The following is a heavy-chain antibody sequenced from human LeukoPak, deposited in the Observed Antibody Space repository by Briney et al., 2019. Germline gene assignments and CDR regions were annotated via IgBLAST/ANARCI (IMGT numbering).Heavy chain of an antibody. CDR1: GGSISSGDHY. Sequence: SQTLSLTCTVSGGSISSGDHYWSWIRQPPGKGLEWIGYIYYSGTTYYNPSLKSRVTISVDTSKNQFSLKLSSVTAADTAIYYCARGACSYDSSGYYSAFDIWGQGTMVTVSS. J-gene: IGHJ3*02. V-gene: IGHV4-30-4*08. CDR2: IYYSGTT. CDR3: ARGACSYDSSGYYSAFDI. D-gene: IGHD3-22*01.